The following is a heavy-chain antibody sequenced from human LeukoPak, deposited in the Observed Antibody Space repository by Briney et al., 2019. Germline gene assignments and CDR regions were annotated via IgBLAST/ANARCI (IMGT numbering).Heavy chain of an antibody. Sequence: PGGSLRLSCAASGFTFSSYWMRWVRQDPGKGLVRVSRINSDGSSTSYAYSVKGRFTISRDNAKNTLYLQMNSLRAEDTAVYYCARAPITMSPFDIWGQGTMVTVSS. CDR2: INSDGSST. V-gene: IGHV3-74*01. CDR1: GFTFSSYW. D-gene: IGHD3-10*02. J-gene: IGHJ3*02. CDR3: ARAPITMSPFDI.